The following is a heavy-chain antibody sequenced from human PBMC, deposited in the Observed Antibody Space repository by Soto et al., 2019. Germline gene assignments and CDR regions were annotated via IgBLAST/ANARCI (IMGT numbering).Heavy chain of an antibody. J-gene: IGHJ5*02. CDR2: ISGSGGST. D-gene: IGHD2-2*02. Sequence: EVQLLESGGGLVQPGGSLRLSCVASGFTFSSYAMTWVRQAPGKGLEWVSAISGSGGSTYYADSVKGWFTISRDNSKNTLYLQMNSLRAEDTAVYYCAKDRGSGSTSWYNGWFDPWGQGTLVTVSS. CDR3: AKDRGSGSTSWYNGWFDP. CDR1: GFTFSSYA. V-gene: IGHV3-23*01.